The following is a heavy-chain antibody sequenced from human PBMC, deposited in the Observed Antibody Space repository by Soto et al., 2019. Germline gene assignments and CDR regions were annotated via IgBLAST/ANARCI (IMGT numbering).Heavy chain of an antibody. J-gene: IGHJ6*02. Sequence: SETLSLTCSVSGGSISPYYWIWIRLSPGKGLEWIGYIYYSGSTNYNPSLKSRVTISVDTSKNQFSLKLSSVTAADTAVYYCARGAGGIPYYYYGMDVWGQGTTVTVSS. D-gene: IGHD2-15*01. CDR3: ARGAGGIPYYYYGMDV. CDR2: IYYSGST. CDR1: GGSISPYY. V-gene: IGHV4-59*01.